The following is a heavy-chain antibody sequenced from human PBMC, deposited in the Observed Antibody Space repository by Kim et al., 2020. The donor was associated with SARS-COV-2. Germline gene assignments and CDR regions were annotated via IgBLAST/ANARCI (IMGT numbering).Heavy chain of an antibody. CDR3: ARDTHWNYYYGMSV. CDR1: GLTFSSYW. CDR2: IKQDGSEK. V-gene: IGHV3-7*01. D-gene: IGHD1-1*01. Sequence: GGSLRLSCAASGLTFSSYWMSWVRQAPGKGLEWVANIKQDGSEKYYVDSVKGRFTISRDNAKNSLYLQMNSLRAEDTAVYYCARDTHWNYYYGMSVWG. J-gene: IGHJ6*02.